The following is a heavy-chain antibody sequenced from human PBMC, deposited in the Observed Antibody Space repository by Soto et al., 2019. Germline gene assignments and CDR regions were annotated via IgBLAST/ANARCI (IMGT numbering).Heavy chain of an antibody. CDR1: GGTFSSYA. D-gene: IGHD2-21*02. CDR2: NIPIFGTA. V-gene: IGHV1-69*01. Sequence: QVQLVQSGAEVKKHGSSVKVSCKASGGTFSSYAISWVRQAPGQGLKWMVGNIPIFGTANYAQKFQARVTLTADESTSTAYVELSSLSSEDTAVNYCAREMEYCCEDNGMDVGSKGTTVTVSS. J-gene: IGHJ6*04. CDR3: AREMEYCCEDNGMDV.